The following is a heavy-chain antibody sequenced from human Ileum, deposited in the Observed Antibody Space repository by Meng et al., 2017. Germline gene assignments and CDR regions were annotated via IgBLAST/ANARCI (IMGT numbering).Heavy chain of an antibody. CDR1: GVSISDSNW. CDR3: ARDLLGPAIAASGYFDP. J-gene: IGHJ5*02. D-gene: IGHD5-12*01. CDR2: IYHTGST. V-gene: IGHV4-4*02. Sequence: VRLQEPCPGRLKLSGPLSLPCAVSGVSISDSNWWSWVRQPPGKGLEWIGEIYHTGSTNYNPSLKSRVTMSLDKSKNQFFLDLTPVTAADTAVYYCARDLLGPAIAASGYFDPWGQGTLVTVSS.